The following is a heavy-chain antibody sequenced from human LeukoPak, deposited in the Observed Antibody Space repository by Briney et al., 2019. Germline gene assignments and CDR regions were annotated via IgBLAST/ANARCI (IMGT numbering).Heavy chain of an antibody. D-gene: IGHD7-27*01. V-gene: IGHV3-30*19. CDR3: ARALGTSPHDAFDI. Sequence: GGSLRLSCAASGFTFSTYGMHWVRQAPGKGLEWVAVISYDGSNKYYADSVKGRFTISRDNSKNTLYLQMNSLRAEDTAVYYCARALGTSPHDAFDIWGQGTMVTVSS. J-gene: IGHJ3*02. CDR2: ISYDGSNK. CDR1: GFTFSTYG.